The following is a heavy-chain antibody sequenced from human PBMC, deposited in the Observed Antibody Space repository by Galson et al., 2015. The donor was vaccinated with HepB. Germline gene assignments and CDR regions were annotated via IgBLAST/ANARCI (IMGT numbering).Heavy chain of an antibody. CDR1: GYTFINYG. D-gene: IGHD2-2*01. J-gene: IGHJ4*02. CDR2: ISTYNGNT. CDR3: ATARYSTSPPDK. V-gene: IGHV1-18*01. Sequence: SVKVSCKASGYTFINYGISWVRQAPGQGLEWMAWISTYNGNTNYAQKFQGRLTMTTKTSTSTAYMELRSLISDDTAVYYCATARYSTSPPDKWGQGTLVTVSS.